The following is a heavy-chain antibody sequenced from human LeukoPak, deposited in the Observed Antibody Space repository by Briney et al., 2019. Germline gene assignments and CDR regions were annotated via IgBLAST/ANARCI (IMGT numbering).Heavy chain of an antibody. CDR3: ARRDSGYDTDSSGYYYRSFDY. CDR1: GRSFSGYY. J-gene: IGHJ4*02. D-gene: IGHD3-22*01. Sequence: SETLSLPCAVYGRSFSGYYWIGIRQPPGKGLVWIGEINHRGNTNYNPSLNSRVTISVDTSKNQFSLKLSSVTAADTAVYYCARRDSGYDTDSSGYYYRSFDYWGQGTLVTVSS. CDR2: INHRGNT. V-gene: IGHV4-34*01.